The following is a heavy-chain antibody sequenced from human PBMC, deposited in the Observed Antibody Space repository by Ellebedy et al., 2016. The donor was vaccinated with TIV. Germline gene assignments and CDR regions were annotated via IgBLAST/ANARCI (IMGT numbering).Heavy chain of an antibody. V-gene: IGHV4-59*01. J-gene: IGHJ6*02. D-gene: IGHD3-10*01. Sequence: MPSETLSLTCTVSGGSIRSYYWNRIRQPPGKGLEWIGYIYYSGITDYNPSLKSRVTLSVDPSKNQFSLKLTSVTAADTAVYYCAREPGWFGERYGMDVWGQGTTVTVSS. CDR1: GGSIRSYY. CDR3: AREPGWFGERYGMDV. CDR2: IYYSGIT.